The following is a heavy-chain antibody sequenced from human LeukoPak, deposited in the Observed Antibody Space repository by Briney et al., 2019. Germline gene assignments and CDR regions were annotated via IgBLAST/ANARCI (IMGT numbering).Heavy chain of an antibody. CDR1: GCTFSSYG. CDR3: ARDNSGSYLFDY. J-gene: IGHJ4*02. CDR2: IWYDGSNK. V-gene: IGHV3-33*01. Sequence: GGSLRLSCAASGCTFSSYGMHWVRQAPGKGLEWVAVIWYDGSNKYYADSVKGRFTISRDNSKNTLYLQMNSLRAEDTAVYYCARDNSGSYLFDYWGQGTLVTVSS. D-gene: IGHD1-26*01.